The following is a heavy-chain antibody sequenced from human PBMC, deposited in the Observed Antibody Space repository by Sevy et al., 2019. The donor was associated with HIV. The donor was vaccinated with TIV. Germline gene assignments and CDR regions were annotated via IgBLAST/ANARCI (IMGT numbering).Heavy chain of an antibody. Sequence: SETLSLTCTVSGGSITSLYWGWIRQPPGKGLEWIANIYYNGNTNYNPSLKSRVTISLDTSKNQFSLRLSSVTAADTAIYYFAGENAWGRGYSWGQGTLVTVS. V-gene: IGHV4-59*08. J-gene: IGHJ4*02. CDR2: IYYNGNT. CDR1: GGSITSLY. CDR3: AGENAWGRGYS. D-gene: IGHD1-26*01.